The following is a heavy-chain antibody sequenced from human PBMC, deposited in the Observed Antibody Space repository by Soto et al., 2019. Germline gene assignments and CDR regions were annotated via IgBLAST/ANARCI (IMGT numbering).Heavy chain of an antibody. V-gene: IGHV3-48*01. D-gene: IGHD2-2*01. CDR3: AGASSTTLSNWFDP. J-gene: IGHJ5*02. Sequence: GSLRLSCAASGFTFSSYSMNWVRQAPGKGLEWVSYISSSGTTIYYADSVKGRFTISRDNAKNSLYLQMNSLRAGDTAVYYCAGASSTTLSNWFDPWGQGTLVTVSS. CDR2: ISSSGTTI. CDR1: GFTFSSYS.